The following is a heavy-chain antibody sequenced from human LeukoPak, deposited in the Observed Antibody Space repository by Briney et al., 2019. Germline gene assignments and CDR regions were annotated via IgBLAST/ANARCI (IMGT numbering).Heavy chain of an antibody. CDR3: ARDVYCGGDCYSGAFDI. CDR2: IIPIFGTA. J-gene: IGHJ3*02. CDR1: GGTFSSYA. V-gene: IGHV1-69*05. D-gene: IGHD2-21*01. Sequence: GASVKVSCKASGGTFSSYAISWVRQAPGQGLEWMGGIIPIFGTANYAQKFQGRVTITTDESTSTAYMELSSLRSEDTAVYYCARDVYCGGDCYSGAFDIWGQGTMVTVSS.